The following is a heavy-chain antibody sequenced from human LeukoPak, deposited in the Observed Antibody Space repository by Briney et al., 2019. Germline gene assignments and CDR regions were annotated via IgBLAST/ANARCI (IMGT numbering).Heavy chain of an antibody. D-gene: IGHD2-2*02. CDR3: ARGEYCSSTSCYTGPDY. J-gene: IGHJ4*02. V-gene: IGHV1-18*01. CDR1: GYTFTSYD. Sequence: ASVKVSCKASGYTFTSYDISWVRQAPGQGLEWMGWISAYNGNTNYAQKLQGRVTMTTDTSTSTAYMELRSLRSDDTAVYYCARGEYCSSTSCYTGPDYWGQGTLVTVSS. CDR2: ISAYNGNT.